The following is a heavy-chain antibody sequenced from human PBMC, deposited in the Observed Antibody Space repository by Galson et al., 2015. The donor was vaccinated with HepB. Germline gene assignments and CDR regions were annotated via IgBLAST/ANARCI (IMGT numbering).Heavy chain of an antibody. CDR2: ISAYNGNT. Sequence: SVKVSCKASVYTFTSYHITWVRQAPGQGLEWMGWISAYNGNTNYALKLQGRVTMTTDTSTSTAYMELRSLRSNDTAVYYCAIWGRGSGVDYWGQGTLVTVSS. D-gene: IGHD3-16*01. CDR1: VYTFTSYH. CDR3: AIWGRGSGVDY. J-gene: IGHJ4*02. V-gene: IGHV1-18*01.